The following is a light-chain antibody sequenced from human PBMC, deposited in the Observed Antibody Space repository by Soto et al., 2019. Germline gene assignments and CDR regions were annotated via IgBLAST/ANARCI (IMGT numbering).Light chain of an antibody. J-gene: IGKJ1*01. CDR2: GAS. V-gene: IGKV3-20*01. CDR3: QQYGSSPT. Sequence: EIVLTQSPGTLSLSPGERATLSCRASQSVRSSYLAWYQQKPGQAPRLLIYGASTRATGIPDRFSGSGSGTHFTLTISRLEPEYFAVYYCQQYGSSPTFGQGTKVEIK. CDR1: QSVRSSY.